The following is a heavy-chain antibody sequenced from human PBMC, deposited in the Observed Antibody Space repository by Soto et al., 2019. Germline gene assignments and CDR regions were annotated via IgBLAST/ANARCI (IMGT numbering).Heavy chain of an antibody. D-gene: IGHD3-22*01. CDR1: GFTFSSYA. V-gene: IGHV3-23*01. CDR2: VSANGRNT. CDR3: AKDLSSLGWLALGAPFDS. J-gene: IGHJ4*02. Sequence: LMXYCASSGFTFSSYAMNWVRQAPGKGLEWVSSVSANGRNTYYADSVKGRFTVSRDKSKNALFLQLDSLRVEDTAIYYCAKDLSSLGWLALGAPFDSWGPGTLVTVSS.